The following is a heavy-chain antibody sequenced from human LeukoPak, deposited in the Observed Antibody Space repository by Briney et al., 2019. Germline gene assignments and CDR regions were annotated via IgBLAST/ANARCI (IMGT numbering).Heavy chain of an antibody. D-gene: IGHD3-22*01. CDR2: LSGRGGST. J-gene: IGHJ4*02. V-gene: IGHV3-23*01. CDR1: GFTFRSHA. Sequence: GGSLRLSCAASGFTFRSHAMSCVRQAPGKGLEGVSALSGRGGSTYYADSVKGRFTISRDNSKNTLYLQMNSLIAEDTAVYYCAKESYYDSSGYYVVDWGQGTLVTVSS. CDR3: AKESYYDSSGYYVVD.